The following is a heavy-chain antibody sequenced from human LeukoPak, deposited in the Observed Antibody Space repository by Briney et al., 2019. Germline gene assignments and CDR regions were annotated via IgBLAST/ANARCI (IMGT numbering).Heavy chain of an antibody. J-gene: IGHJ4*02. Sequence: PGGSLRLSCAGSGFTFSNYGMHWVRQAPGKGLEWVAIISYDGSIKYYGDSVKGRFTISRDNSKNTLYLEVNGLRPEDTAFYYCAKKLNILRRSGLFDYWGQGTLVTVPS. CDR3: AKKLNILRRSGLFDY. V-gene: IGHV3-30*18. CDR1: GFTFSNYG. D-gene: IGHD2-8*01. CDR2: ISYDGSIK.